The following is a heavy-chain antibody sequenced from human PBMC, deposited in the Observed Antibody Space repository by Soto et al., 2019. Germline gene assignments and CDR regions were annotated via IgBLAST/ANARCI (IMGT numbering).Heavy chain of an antibody. CDR2: IWHDGSIK. V-gene: IGHV3-33*01. CDR1: GFTFRTYG. J-gene: IGHJ4*02. D-gene: IGHD5-18*01. Sequence: QVQLVESGGGVVQPGESLRLSCTASGFTFRTYGFHWVRQAPGKGLEWVALIWHDGSIKDYADSVKGRFTVSIDDSKSTLYLQMNSLRAEDTAVYSCARDPGVTNYYFDLWGQGTLVTVSS. CDR3: ARDPGVTNYYFDL.